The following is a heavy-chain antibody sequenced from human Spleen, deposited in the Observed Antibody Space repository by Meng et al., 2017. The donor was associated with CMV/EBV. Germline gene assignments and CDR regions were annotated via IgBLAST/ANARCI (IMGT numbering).Heavy chain of an antibody. CDR3: TRDLVGYDAFDI. Sequence: ASVKVSCKASGYSFITYYIHWVRQAPGQGLEWMGRINPDGETKTYAQKFQDRVTLTSDTSTSTVYMELSSLRSEATAVYYCTRDLVGYDAFDIWGQGTMVTISS. V-gene: IGHV1-46*01. CDR1: GYSFITYY. J-gene: IGHJ3*02. CDR2: INPDGETK. D-gene: IGHD3-22*01.